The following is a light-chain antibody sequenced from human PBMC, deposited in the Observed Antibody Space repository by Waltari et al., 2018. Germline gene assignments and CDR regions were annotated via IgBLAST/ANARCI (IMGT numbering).Light chain of an antibody. CDR2: AAS. V-gene: IGKV1-9*01. CDR3: QQLNSYPPT. J-gene: IGKJ4*01. Sequence: PLTQSPSSLSASVGDRVTITCRASQGISSFFAWYQQKAGKAPKLLIYAASTLQSGVPSRFSGSGSGTDFTLTISSLQPEDFATYYCQQLNSYPPTFGGGTKVEIK. CDR1: QGISSF.